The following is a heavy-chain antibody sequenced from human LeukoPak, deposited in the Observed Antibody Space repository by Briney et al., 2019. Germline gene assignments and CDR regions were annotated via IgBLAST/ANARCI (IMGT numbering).Heavy chain of an antibody. J-gene: IGHJ4*02. D-gene: IGHD1-26*01. Sequence: PSETLSLTCTVSGDSISSSSYYWGWIRQPPGKGLEWIGSIYYSGSTYYNPSLKSRVTISVDTSKNQFSLKLSSVTAADTAVYYCARPLSGSYPLLLAYWGQGTLVTVSS. CDR3: ARPLSGSYPLLLAY. CDR2: IYYSGST. V-gene: IGHV4-39*01. CDR1: GDSISSSSYY.